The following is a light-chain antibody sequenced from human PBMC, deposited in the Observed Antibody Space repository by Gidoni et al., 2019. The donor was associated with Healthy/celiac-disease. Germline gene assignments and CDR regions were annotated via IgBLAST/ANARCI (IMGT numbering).Light chain of an antibody. V-gene: IGKV3-15*01. J-gene: IGKJ1*01. Sequence: EIVMTQSPATLSVSPGERATLSCRASQSVGSNLAWYQQTPGQPPRLLIYGASTRATGIPARFSGSGSGTEFTLTISSLQSEDFAVYYCQQYNNWPRVTFGQGTKVEIK. CDR1: QSVGSN. CDR3: QQYNNWPRVT. CDR2: GAS.